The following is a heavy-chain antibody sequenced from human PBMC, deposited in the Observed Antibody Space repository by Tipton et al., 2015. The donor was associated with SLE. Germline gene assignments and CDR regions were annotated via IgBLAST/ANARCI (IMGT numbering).Heavy chain of an antibody. V-gene: IGHV3-30*02. CDR3: AKDRGQWLIPYSFDY. Sequence: SLRLSCAASGFTFSRYGMHWVRQAPGKSLEWVAFIRFDGNVKQYADSVKGRFTISRDNFNDRLYLEMNTLRVEDTALYYCAKDRGQWLIPYSFDYWGQGSLVTVSS. J-gene: IGHJ4*02. CDR2: IRFDGNVK. D-gene: IGHD6-19*01. CDR1: GFTFSRYG.